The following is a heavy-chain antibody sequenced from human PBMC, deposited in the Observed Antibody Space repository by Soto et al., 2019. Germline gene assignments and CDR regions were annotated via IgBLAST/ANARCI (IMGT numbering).Heavy chain of an antibody. Sequence: GGSLRLPCAASGFTFSSYAMSWVRQAPGKGLEWVSAISGSGGSTYYADSVKGRFTISRDNSKNTLYLQMNSLRAEDTAVYYCAKDIIVATISPLDYWGQGTLVTVSS. CDR3: AKDIIVATISPLDY. D-gene: IGHD5-12*01. CDR1: GFTFSSYA. V-gene: IGHV3-23*01. J-gene: IGHJ4*02. CDR2: ISGSGGST.